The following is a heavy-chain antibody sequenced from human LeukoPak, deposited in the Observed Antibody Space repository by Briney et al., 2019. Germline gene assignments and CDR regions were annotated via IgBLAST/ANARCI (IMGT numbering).Heavy chain of an antibody. Sequence: GGPLRLSCAAFSGFTMNWVRQAPGKTLAWVSAINGRGDDTYYPDVEKVRFTISQDNSNNTLHLQMNSLRTADTAVYYCAKGHRESSSFFDSWGQGIPVTVSS. J-gene: IGHJ4*02. CDR3: AKGHRESSSFFDS. CDR2: INGRGDDT. CDR1: SGFT. V-gene: IGHV3-23*01.